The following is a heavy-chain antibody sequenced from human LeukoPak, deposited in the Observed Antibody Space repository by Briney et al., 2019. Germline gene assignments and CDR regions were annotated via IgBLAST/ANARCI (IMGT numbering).Heavy chain of an antibody. CDR3: AGHHPRNTVDF. J-gene: IGHJ4*02. D-gene: IGHD2-8*02. CDR1: GGSISSYY. Sequence: SSETLSLTCTVSGGSISSYYWSWIRQPPGKGLEWIAYISDIGSINYNPSLKSRVTISSDTSKNQFSLKLSSVTAADTAVYYCAGHHPRNTVDFWGQGTLVTVSS. CDR2: ISDIGSI. V-gene: IGHV4-59*08.